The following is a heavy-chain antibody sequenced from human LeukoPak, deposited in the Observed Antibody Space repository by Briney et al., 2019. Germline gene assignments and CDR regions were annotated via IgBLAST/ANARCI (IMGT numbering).Heavy chain of an antibody. CDR3: ARAGGGYSGYDFHY. Sequence: SETLSLTCTVSGASISSYYWSWIRQPPAKGLNGIEYIYYSGSTNYNPTLKSRVTISVYTSKNQFSLKLRSVTAADTAVYYCARAGGGYSGYDFHYWGQGTLVTVSS. D-gene: IGHD5-12*01. J-gene: IGHJ4*02. CDR2: IYYSGST. CDR1: GASISSYY. V-gene: IGHV4-59*01.